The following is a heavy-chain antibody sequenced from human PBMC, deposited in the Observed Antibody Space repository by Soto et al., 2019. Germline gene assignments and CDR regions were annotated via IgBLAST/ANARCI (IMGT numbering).Heavy chain of an antibody. CDR2: ISGSGGST. Sequence: GGSLRLSCAASGFTFSSYAISWVSQAPGKGLEWVSAISGSGGSTYYADSVKGPFTLSRDNSKNTLYLQMNSLRAEDTAVYYCAKETSGSWLTGSPFVYWGQGTLVTVSS. CDR1: GFTFSSYA. D-gene: IGHD7-27*01. V-gene: IGHV3-23*01. J-gene: IGHJ4*02. CDR3: AKETSGSWLTGSPFVY.